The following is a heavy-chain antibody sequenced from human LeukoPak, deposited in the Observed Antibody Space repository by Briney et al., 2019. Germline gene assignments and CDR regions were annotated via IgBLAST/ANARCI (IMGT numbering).Heavy chain of an antibody. CDR3: AREYRYVLDY. CDR1: GFTFSSYS. D-gene: IGHD5-18*01. V-gene: IGHV3-48*01. Sequence: GGSLRLSCAASGFTFSSYSMNWVRQAPGKGLEWVSYISSSSSTIYYADSVKGRFTISRANAKNSLYLQMNSLRAEDTGVYYCAREYRYVLDYWGQGTLGTLSS. CDR2: ISSSSSTI. J-gene: IGHJ4*02.